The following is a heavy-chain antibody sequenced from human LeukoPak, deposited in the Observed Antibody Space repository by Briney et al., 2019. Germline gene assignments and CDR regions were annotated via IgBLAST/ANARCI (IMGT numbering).Heavy chain of an antibody. D-gene: IGHD5-12*01. CDR2: ISYDGSNK. V-gene: IGHV3-30*18. CDR1: GFTFSSYG. Sequence: GGSLRLSCAASGFTFSSYGMHWVRQAPGKGLEWVAVISYDGSNKYYADFVKGRFTISRDNSKNTLYLQMNSLRAEDTAVYYCAKDLGYSGYDYFDYWGQGTLVTVSS. J-gene: IGHJ4*02. CDR3: AKDLGYSGYDYFDY.